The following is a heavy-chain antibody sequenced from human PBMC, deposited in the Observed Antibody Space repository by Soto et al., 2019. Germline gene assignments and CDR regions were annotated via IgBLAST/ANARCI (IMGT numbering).Heavy chain of an antibody. V-gene: IGHV4-61*01. D-gene: IGHD3-10*01. J-gene: IGHJ4*02. CDR1: GGSVSSGSYY. Sequence: QVQLQESGPGLVKPSETLSLTCIVSGGSVSSGSYYWSWIRQPPGKGLEWIGYIYYSGSTNYNPSLKSRVTISVDTSKNQFSLKLSSVTAADTAVYYCARDHYYGSGSIDYWGQGTLVTVSS. CDR2: IYYSGST. CDR3: ARDHYYGSGSIDY.